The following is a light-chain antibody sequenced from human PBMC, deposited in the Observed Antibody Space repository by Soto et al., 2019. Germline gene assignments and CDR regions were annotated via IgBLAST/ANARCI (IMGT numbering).Light chain of an antibody. CDR2: DTS. J-gene: IGKJ5*01. Sequence: EVVLTQSPATLALSPGETATLSCRARQTVMNYLAWFQQKPGQAPRLLIYDTSNRSTGIPARFIGSGSGTDFTLTISSLEPEDFAVYYCQQRYNWPPITFGQGTRLEIK. V-gene: IGKV3-11*01. CDR1: QTVMNY. CDR3: QQRYNWPPIT.